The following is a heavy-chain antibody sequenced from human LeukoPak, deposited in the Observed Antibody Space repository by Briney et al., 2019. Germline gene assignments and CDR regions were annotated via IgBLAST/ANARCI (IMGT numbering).Heavy chain of an antibody. D-gene: IGHD6-6*01. Sequence: SETLSLTCTVSGGLTGTGTYYWGWIRQPPGKGLEWIGSHYYSGNTYYNPSLKSRFTISVDTSKNQFSLKLSSVTAADTAVYYCARGLAGGRYSSSVSFFDYWGQGILVTVSS. V-gene: IGHV4-39*07. CDR1: GGLTGTGTYY. J-gene: IGHJ4*02. CDR2: HYYSGNT. CDR3: ARGLAGGRYSSSVSFFDY.